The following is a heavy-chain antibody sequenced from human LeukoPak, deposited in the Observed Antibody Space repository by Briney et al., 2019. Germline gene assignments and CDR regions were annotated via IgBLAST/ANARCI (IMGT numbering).Heavy chain of an antibody. V-gene: IGHV3-23*01. D-gene: IGHD2-2*01. CDR3: AKGGSTSPNGINDY. CDR1: GFTFSSYA. Sequence: PGGSLRLSCAASGFTFSSYAMSWVRQAPGKGLEWFSAIRAGSSTYYADSVKGRFTISRDNSKNTLYLQMNSLRAEDTAVYYCAKGGSTSPNGINDYWGQRTLVTVSS. J-gene: IGHJ4*02. CDR2: IRAGSST.